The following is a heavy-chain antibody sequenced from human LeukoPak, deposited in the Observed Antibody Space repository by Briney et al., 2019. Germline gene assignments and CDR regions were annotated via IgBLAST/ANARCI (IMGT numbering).Heavy chain of an antibody. J-gene: IGHJ3*02. CDR2: INPNSGGT. CDR1: GYTFIGYY. Sequence: ASAKVSCKASGYTFIGYYMHWVRQAPGQGLEWMGWINPNSGGTKYAQKFQGRVTMTRDTSISTGYMELSRLRSDDTAVYYCARVTGMEDQLLYDALDIWGQGTMVTVSS. CDR3: ARVTGMEDQLLYDALDI. D-gene: IGHD1-26*01. V-gene: IGHV1-2*02.